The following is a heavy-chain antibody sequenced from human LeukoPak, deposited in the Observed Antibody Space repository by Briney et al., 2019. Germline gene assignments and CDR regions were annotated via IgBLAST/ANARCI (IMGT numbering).Heavy chain of an antibody. CDR3: AKVHSSGWYGLFYFDY. V-gene: IGHV3-21*01. CDR2: ISSSSSYI. D-gene: IGHD6-19*01. Sequence: GALLLSCAASGFTFSSYSMNWVRQAPGEGLEWVSSISSSSSYIYYADSVKGRFTISRDNAKNSLYLQMNSLRAEDTAVYYCAKVHSSGWYGLFYFDYWGQGTLVTVSS. J-gene: IGHJ4*02. CDR1: GFTFSSYS.